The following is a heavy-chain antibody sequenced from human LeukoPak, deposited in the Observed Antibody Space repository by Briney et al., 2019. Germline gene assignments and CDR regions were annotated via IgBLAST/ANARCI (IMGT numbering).Heavy chain of an antibody. CDR1: GFTFEDYA. V-gene: IGHV3-43*02. D-gene: IGHD6-19*01. J-gene: IGHJ4*02. CDR3: AKDWSSGWTYFEY. Sequence: PGESLRLSCAVSGFTFEDYAMHWVRQAPGKGLEWVSLISGDGSSTYYADSVKGRFTISRDNSENSLYLQMNSLRTGDTALYYCAKDWSSGWTYFEYWGQGTLVTVSS. CDR2: ISGDGSST.